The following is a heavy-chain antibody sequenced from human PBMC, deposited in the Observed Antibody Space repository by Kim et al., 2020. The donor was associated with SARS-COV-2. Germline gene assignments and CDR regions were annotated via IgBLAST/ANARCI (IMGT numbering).Heavy chain of an antibody. CDR3: ARDLSS. J-gene: IGHJ4*02. D-gene: IGHD2-2*01. Sequence: NNDGSSTVYADSVKGRFTISRDNAKNTLYLQMNSLRAEDTAVYYCARDLSSWGQGTLVTVSS. V-gene: IGHV3-74*03. CDR2: NNDGSST.